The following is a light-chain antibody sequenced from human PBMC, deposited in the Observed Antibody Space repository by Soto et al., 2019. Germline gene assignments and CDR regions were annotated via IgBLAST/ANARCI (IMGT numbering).Light chain of an antibody. J-gene: IGKJ1*01. V-gene: IGKV3-20*01. CDR1: QSVSSSY. CDR2: GAS. CDR3: QQYGSSPRT. Sequence: EIVLTQSPGTLSLSPGEIPTLSSPHSQSVSSSYLAWYQQKPGQAPRLLIYGASSRATGIPDRFSGSGSGTDFTLTISRLEPEDFAVYYCQQYGSSPRTFGQGTKVDI.